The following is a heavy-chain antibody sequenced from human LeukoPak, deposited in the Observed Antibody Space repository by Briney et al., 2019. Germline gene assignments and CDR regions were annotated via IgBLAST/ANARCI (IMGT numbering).Heavy chain of an antibody. V-gene: IGHV4-34*01. CDR3: ARITIFGVVIDGGDY. D-gene: IGHD3-3*01. CDR2: INHSGST. Sequence: SETLSLTCAVYGGSFSGYYWSWIRQPPGKGLEWIGEINHSGSTNYNPSLKSRVTISVDTSKNQFSLKLSSVTAADTAVYYCARITIFGVVIDGGDYWGQGTLVTVSS. J-gene: IGHJ4*02. CDR1: GGSFSGYY.